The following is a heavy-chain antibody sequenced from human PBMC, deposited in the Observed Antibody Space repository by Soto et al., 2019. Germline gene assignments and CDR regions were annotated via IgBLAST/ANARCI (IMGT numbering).Heavy chain of an antibody. D-gene: IGHD4-17*01. V-gene: IGHV3-30*18. CDR2: ISYDGSNK. CDR3: AKANLETTVTTGNDY. CDR1: GFTFSSYG. J-gene: IGHJ4*02. Sequence: GGSLRLSCAASGFTFSSYGMHWVRQAPGKGLEWVAVISYDGSNKYYADSVKGRFTISRDNSKNTLYLQMNSLRAEDTAVYYCAKANLETTVTTGNDYWGQGTLVTVSS.